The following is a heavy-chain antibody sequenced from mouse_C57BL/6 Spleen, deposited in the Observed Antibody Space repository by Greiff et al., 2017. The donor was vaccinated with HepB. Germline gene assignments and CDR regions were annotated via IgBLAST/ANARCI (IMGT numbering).Heavy chain of an antibody. CDR1: GFTFSDYG. Sequence: EVKLVESGGGLVQPGGSLKLSCAASGFTFSDYGMAWVRQAPRKGPEWVAFISNLAYSIYYADTVTGRFTISRENAKNTLYLEMSSLRSEDTAMYYCARPHYYGSSTGFAYWGQGTLVTVSA. J-gene: IGHJ3*01. D-gene: IGHD1-1*01. CDR3: ARPHYYGSSTGFAY. V-gene: IGHV5-15*01. CDR2: ISNLAYSI.